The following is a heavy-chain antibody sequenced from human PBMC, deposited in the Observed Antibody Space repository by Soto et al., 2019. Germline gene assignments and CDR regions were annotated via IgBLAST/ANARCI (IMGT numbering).Heavy chain of an antibody. J-gene: IGHJ4*02. Sequence: EVQLLESGGGLVQPGGSLRLSCVASGFTFASYAMSWVRQAPGKGLEWVSAISGSGGSAYYADSAKGRFAMSRDNSKNTLYLQMTSLRAEDTAVYYCASRAFPATISDSVVFDYWGQGTLVTVSS. CDR2: ISGSGGSA. V-gene: IGHV3-23*01. D-gene: IGHD2-2*01. CDR3: ASRAFPATISDSVVFDY. CDR1: GFTFASYA.